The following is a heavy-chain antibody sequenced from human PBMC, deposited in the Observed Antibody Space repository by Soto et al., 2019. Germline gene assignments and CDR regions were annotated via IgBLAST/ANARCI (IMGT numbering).Heavy chain of an antibody. CDR1: GFTFSSC. D-gene: IGHD3-10*01. V-gene: IGHV3-21*06. CDR2: ISSGGEYT. Sequence: EVQLVESGGGLVKPGGSLRLSCVVSGFTFSSCMNWVRQAPGKGLEWVSSISSGGEYTYYADSVKGRFTISRDNATNSVYLQMNSPTAEDTALYYCARYFKESQYYYYCMDVWGKGTTVTVSS. J-gene: IGHJ6*03. CDR3: ARYFKESQYYYYCMDV.